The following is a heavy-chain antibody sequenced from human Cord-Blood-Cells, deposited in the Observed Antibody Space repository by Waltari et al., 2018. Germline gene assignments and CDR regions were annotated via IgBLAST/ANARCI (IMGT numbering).Heavy chain of an antibody. CDR1: GGTFSSYA. CDR2: IIPILGIA. Sequence: QVQLVQSGAEVKKPGSSVKVSCKASGGTFSSYALSWVRQAPGQGLEWMGRIIPILGIANYAQKFQGRVTITADKSTSTAYMELSSLRSEDTAVYYCARGPRIAAAGTVISWFDPWGQGTLVTVSS. D-gene: IGHD6-13*01. CDR3: ARGPRIAAAGTVISWFDP. J-gene: IGHJ5*02. V-gene: IGHV1-69*09.